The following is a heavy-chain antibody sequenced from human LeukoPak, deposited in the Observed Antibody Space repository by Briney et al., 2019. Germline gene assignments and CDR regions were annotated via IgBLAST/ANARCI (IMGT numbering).Heavy chain of an antibody. CDR1: GGSISSSSYY. D-gene: IGHD3-3*01. CDR2: IYFSGST. V-gene: IGHV4-39*01. Sequence: PSETLSLTCTVSGGSISSSSYYWGWIRQPSGKGLEWIGTIYFSGSTYYNPSLKSRVTISVDTSKNQFSLKLSSVTAADTAVYYCARSTYHDFWSGYYTGFLVDYWGRGTLVTVSS. CDR3: ARSTYHDFWSGYYTGFLVDY. J-gene: IGHJ4*02.